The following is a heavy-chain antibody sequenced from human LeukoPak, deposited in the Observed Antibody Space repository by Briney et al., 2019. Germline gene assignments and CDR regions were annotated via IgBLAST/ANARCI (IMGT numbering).Heavy chain of an antibody. CDR3: ARGPIRVHNWNREQFDY. J-gene: IGHJ4*02. V-gene: IGHV3-48*01. Sequence: GGSLRSSCAAPRFTFSSYSMNWVGQLPGKGLELVSSFSSSSSTIYYADSVKGRFTISRDNAKNSLYLQMNSLRAEDTAVYYCARGPIRVHNWNREQFDYWGQGTLVTVSS. CDR1: RFTFSSYS. CDR2: FSSSSSTI. D-gene: IGHD1-20*01.